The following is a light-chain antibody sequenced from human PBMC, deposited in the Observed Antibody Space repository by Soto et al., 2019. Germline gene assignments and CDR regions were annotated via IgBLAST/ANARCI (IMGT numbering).Light chain of an antibody. J-gene: IGKJ1*01. Sequence: DIQMTQSPTTLSASVGDRVTITCRASQSISSSLAWYQQKPGKAPKVLIYDVSSLQSGVPSRFSGSGSGTEFTLTISSLQPDDFATYYCQQYNNDWTFGQGTKVE. CDR1: QSISSS. CDR3: QQYNNDWT. CDR2: DVS. V-gene: IGKV1-5*01.